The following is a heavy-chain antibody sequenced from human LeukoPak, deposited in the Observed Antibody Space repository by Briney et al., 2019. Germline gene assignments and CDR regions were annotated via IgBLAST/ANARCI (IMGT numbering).Heavy chain of an antibody. CDR1: GGTFSSYT. Sequence: SVKVSCKASGGTFSSYTISWVRQAPGQGLEWMGGNIPIFGTANYAQKFQGRVTMTRDTSTSTVYMELSSLRSEDTAVYYCARDYFGAAGTEFDYWGQGTLVTVSS. D-gene: IGHD6-13*01. V-gene: IGHV1-69*05. CDR2: NIPIFGTA. CDR3: ARDYFGAAGTEFDY. J-gene: IGHJ4*02.